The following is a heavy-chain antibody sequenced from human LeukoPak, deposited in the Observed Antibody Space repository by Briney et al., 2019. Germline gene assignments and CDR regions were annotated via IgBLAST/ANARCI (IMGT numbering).Heavy chain of an antibody. D-gene: IGHD2-8*01. CDR3: AKRSQTTPGTKDLDY. J-gene: IGHJ4*02. CDR1: RFTFSSYA. Sequence: GGSLRLSCAASRFTFSSYAMSWVRQAPGKGLEWVSAISGTGGSTYYADSVRGRFTISRDNSKNTLYLQMNSLRADDTAVYYCAKRSQTTPGTKDLDYWDQGTQVTVSS. V-gene: IGHV3-23*01. CDR2: ISGTGGST.